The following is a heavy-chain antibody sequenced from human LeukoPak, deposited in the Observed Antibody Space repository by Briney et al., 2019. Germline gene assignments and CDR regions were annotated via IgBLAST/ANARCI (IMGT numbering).Heavy chain of an antibody. CDR2: ISSSSSYI. Sequence: GGSLRLSCAASGFTFSSYSMNWVRQAPGKGLEWVSSISSSSSYIYFADSVEGRFTISRDNAKNSLYLQMNSLRAEDTAVYYCARDQTRAFDIWGQGTMVTVSS. J-gene: IGHJ3*02. CDR1: GFTFSSYS. CDR3: ARDQTRAFDI. V-gene: IGHV3-21*01.